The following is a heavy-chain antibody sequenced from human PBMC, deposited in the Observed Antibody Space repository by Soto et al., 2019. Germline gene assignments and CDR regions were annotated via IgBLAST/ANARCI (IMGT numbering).Heavy chain of an antibody. CDR3: AKDKSATFGYFDY. V-gene: IGHV3-30*18. D-gene: IGHD3-10*02. J-gene: IGHJ4*02. Sequence: LRLYCVASGFTFSSYGLHWVRQAQGKGLEWVALMAYDGSNKYYADSVTGRFTISRDNSKNTLYLQMNSLRAEDTAVYYCAKDKSATFGYFDYWGQGTLVTVSS. CDR1: GFTFSSYG. CDR2: MAYDGSNK.